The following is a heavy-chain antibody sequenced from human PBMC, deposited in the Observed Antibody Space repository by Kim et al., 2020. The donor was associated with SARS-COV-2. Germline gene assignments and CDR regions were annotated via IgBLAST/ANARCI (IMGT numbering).Heavy chain of an antibody. CDR3: TTVFAY. CDR2: KNDGTNA. Sequence: KNDGTNAYSADSGKGRFTISRDHYKNTVYLQMNSLGAGDTALYYCTTVFAYWGQGTLVTVSS. V-gene: IGHV3-74*01. J-gene: IGHJ4*02.